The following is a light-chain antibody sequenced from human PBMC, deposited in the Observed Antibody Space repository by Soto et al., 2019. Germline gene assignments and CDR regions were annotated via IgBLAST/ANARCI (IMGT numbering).Light chain of an antibody. J-gene: IGLJ1*01. CDR1: SSDVGSYNL. CDR3: CSYAGTYV. Sequence: SALTQPSSLSASPGQSITISFTGTSSDVGSYNLVSWYQHHPGKAPKLMIFEVSKRPSGVSNRFSGSKSGNTASLTISGLQAEDEAEYYCCSYAGTYVFGTGTKVTVL. V-gene: IGLV2-23*02. CDR2: EVS.